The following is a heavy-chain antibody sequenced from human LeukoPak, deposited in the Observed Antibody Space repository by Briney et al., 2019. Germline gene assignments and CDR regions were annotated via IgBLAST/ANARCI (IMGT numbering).Heavy chain of an antibody. V-gene: IGHV3-7*01. CDR2: IKQDGSEK. D-gene: IGHD2-2*01. Sequence: GGSLRLSCAASGFTFSSYWMSWVRQAPGKGLEWVANIKQDGSEKYYVDSVKGRFTISRDNAKNSLYLQMNSLRAEDTAVYYCAREFPGLLPAAPRGYYFDYWGQGTLVTVSS. CDR3: AREFPGLLPAAPRGYYFDY. CDR1: GFTFSSYW. J-gene: IGHJ4*02.